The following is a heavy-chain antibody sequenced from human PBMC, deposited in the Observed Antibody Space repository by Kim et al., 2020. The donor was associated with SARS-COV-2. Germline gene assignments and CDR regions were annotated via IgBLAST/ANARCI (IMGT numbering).Heavy chain of an antibody. CDR3: AREERWLNY. CDR2: IYHSGST. J-gene: IGHJ4*02. D-gene: IGHD6-19*01. CDR1: GYSISSGYY. Sequence: SETLSLTCTVSGYSISSGYYWGWIRQPPGKGLEWIGSIYHSGSTYYNPSLKSRVTISVDTSKNQFSLKLSSVTAADTAVYYCAREERWLNYWGQGTLVTVSS. V-gene: IGHV4-38-2*02.